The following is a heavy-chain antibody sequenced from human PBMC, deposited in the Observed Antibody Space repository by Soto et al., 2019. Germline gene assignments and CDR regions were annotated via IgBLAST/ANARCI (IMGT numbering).Heavy chain of an antibody. CDR2: ILNDVSAQ. J-gene: IGHJ4*02. Sequence: QVQLVESGGGVVQPGRSLRLTCAATGFSFSRHGMHWVRQAPGKGLEWLAVILNDVSAQEYADSVKGRFTISRDNSKKTLYLQINTLRAEVTSVYYCARDEDYLDIGLDYWGQGILVTVSS. CDR3: ARDEDYLDIGLDY. V-gene: IGHV3-33*01. CDR1: GFSFSRHG. D-gene: IGHD4-17*01.